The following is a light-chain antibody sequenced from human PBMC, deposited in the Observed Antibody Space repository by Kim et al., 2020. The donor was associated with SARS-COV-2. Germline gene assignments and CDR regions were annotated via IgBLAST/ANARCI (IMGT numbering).Light chain of an antibody. CDR1: SSDVGGYNY. V-gene: IGLV2-14*03. Sequence: QSALTQPASVSGSPGQSITISCTGTSSDVGGYNYVSWYQQHPGKAPKLMIYDVSNRPSGVSNRFSGSKSGNTASLAISGLQAEDEADYYCSSYTRTRILFGGGTQLTVL. CDR3: SSYTRTRIL. CDR2: DVS. J-gene: IGLJ2*01.